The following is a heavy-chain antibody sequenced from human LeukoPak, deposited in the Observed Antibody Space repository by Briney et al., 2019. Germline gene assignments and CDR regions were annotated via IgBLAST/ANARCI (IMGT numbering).Heavy chain of an antibody. V-gene: IGHV4-30-2*03. CDR2: IYYSGNT. J-gene: IGHJ4*02. CDR1: GFTFSSHA. CDR3: ANSANYGGNSGYFDY. D-gene: IGHD4-23*01. Sequence: LRLSCAASGFTFSSHAMSWVRQAPGKGLEWIGSIYYSGNTYYNPSLKSRVTISIDTSKNQFSLKLSSVTAADTAVYYCANSANYGGNSGYFDYWGQGTLVTVSS.